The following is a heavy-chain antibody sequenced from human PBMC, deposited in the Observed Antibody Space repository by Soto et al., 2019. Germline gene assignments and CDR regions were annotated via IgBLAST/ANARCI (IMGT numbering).Heavy chain of an antibody. J-gene: IGHJ6*02. CDR2: TYQSGSA. Sequence: WIWLRQSPGKGLEWIGYTYQSGSAYYNPSLKSRVTISVDRSKNQFSLNLTSVTAADTAVYYCARDYYGMDVWGQGTTVTVSS. CDR3: ARDYYGMDV. V-gene: IGHV4-30-2*06.